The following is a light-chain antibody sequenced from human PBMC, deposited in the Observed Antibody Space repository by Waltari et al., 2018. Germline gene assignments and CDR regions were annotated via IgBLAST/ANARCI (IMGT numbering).Light chain of an antibody. Sequence: QSVLTQPPSASGTPGQRVTISCSGSSSNIGSNTVNWYQQPPGTAPKLLTYSNNQRPSGVPDRFSGSKSGTSASLAISGLQSEDEADYYCAAWDDSLNGLFGGGTKLTVL. CDR2: SNN. V-gene: IGLV1-44*01. CDR3: AAWDDSLNGL. J-gene: IGLJ3*02. CDR1: SSNIGSNT.